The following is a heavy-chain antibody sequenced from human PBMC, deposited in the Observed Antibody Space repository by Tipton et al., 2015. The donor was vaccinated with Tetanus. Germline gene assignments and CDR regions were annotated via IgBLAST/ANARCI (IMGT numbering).Heavy chain of an antibody. CDR3: ARDRHYCRGGNCYQDWFDP. CDR1: GESFSDYY. CDR2: IHPSGIT. V-gene: IGHV4-34*01. D-gene: IGHD2-15*01. Sequence: TLSLTCAVYGESFSDYYWSWIRQPPGKGLEWIGEIHPSGITDYNPSLKSRVIISVDTSKNQFSLKLSSVTAADTAVYYCARDRHYCRGGNCYQDWFDPWGQGTLVTVSS. J-gene: IGHJ5*02.